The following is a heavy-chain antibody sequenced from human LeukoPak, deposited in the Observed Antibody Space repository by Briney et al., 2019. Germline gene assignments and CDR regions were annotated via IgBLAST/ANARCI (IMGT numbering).Heavy chain of an antibody. CDR3: AGELRHPLVISNWFDP. CDR1: GGSISSYS. J-gene: IGHJ5*02. D-gene: IGHD5-12*01. Sequence: SGTLCLTCAVSGGSISSYSWSWIRQPPRKGLEWVGDIYYSASTNYNPSLKSRVTISVDTSKNQFSLKLSSVTAADTAVYYCAGELRHPLVISNWFDPWGQGTLVTVSS. CDR2: IYYSAST. V-gene: IGHV4-59*01.